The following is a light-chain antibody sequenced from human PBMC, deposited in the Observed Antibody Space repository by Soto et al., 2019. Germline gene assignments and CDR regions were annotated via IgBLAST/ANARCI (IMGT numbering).Light chain of an antibody. V-gene: IGLV1-44*01. CDR2: SNN. CDR3: AAWDDSLNAVV. CDR1: SSNIGSNT. J-gene: IGLJ2*01. Sequence: QSVLTQPPSASGTPGQRVTISCSGRSSNIGSNTVNWYQQLPGTAPKLLIYSNNQPPSGVPDRFSGSKSGTSASLAISGLQSEDEADYYCAAWDDSLNAVVFGGGTKLTVL.